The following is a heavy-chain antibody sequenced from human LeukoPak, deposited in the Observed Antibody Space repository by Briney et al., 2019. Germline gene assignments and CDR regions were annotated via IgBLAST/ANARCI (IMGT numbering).Heavy chain of an antibody. CDR1: GYTFTGYY. D-gene: IGHD3-16*01. J-gene: IGHJ6*02. V-gene: IGHV1-2*02. CDR3: ARDPSLTLGAYGMDV. CDR2: INPNSGGT. Sequence: ASVKVSCKASGYTFTGYYMHWVRQAPGQGLEWMGWINPNSGGTNYAQKFQGRVTMTRDTSISTAYMELSRLRSDDTAVYYCARDPSLTLGAYGMDVWGQGTTVTVSS.